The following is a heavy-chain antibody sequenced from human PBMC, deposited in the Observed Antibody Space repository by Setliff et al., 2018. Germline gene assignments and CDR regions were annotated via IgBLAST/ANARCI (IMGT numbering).Heavy chain of an antibody. J-gene: IGHJ4*02. V-gene: IGHV4-38-2*01. D-gene: IGHD5-12*01. CDR3: ARVGGLLVATMPFDY. CDR2: IFQSGIT. CDR1: GFSITNGYY. Sequence: SETLSLTCAVSGFSITNGYYWGWIRQSPGKGLEWIGNIFQSGITFYNPSLKSRVTLSLDTSRNQFSLNLRSVTAADTAVYYCARVGGLLVATMPFDYWGQGTRVTVS.